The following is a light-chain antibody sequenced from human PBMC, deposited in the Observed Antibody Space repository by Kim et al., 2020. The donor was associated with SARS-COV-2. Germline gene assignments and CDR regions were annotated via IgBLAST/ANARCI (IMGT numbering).Light chain of an antibody. Sequence: QSVTIYCTGTSSDVGGYNYVSWYQQHPGKAPKVMIYDVSKRPSGVPDRFSGSKSGNTASLTISGLQAEDEADYYCCSYAGSYTNYVFGTGTKVTVL. V-gene: IGLV2-11*01. CDR1: SSDVGGYNY. CDR2: DVS. CDR3: CSYAGSYTNYV. J-gene: IGLJ1*01.